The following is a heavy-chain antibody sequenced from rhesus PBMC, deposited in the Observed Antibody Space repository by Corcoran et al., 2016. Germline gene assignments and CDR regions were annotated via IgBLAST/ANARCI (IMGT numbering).Heavy chain of an antibody. CDR3: TTALLTGVVFDF. J-gene: IGHJ3*01. Sequence: EVQLVESGGRLVQPFGSLSLSCAASAFTCIISALPLVRRSSGQGLVGVGHNRSKSKKYETGAAAAVKGRRTISRDESQITAEPQLNSLKTEDTVVYYGTTALLTGVVFDFGGQGPRVTVSA. V-gene: IGHV3-118*01. CDR1: AFTCIISA. CDR2: NRSKSKKYET. D-gene: IGHD3-3*01.